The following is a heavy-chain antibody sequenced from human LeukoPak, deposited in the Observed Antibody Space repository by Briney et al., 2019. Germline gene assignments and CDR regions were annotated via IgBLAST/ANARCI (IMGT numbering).Heavy chain of an antibody. V-gene: IGHV1-24*01. CDR1: GYTLTELT. Sequence: ASVKVSCKVSGYTLTELTMHWVRQAPGKGLEWMGGFDPEDGETIYAQKFQGRLTMTEDTSTDTAYMELSSLRSEDTAVYYCARDAGGVAGTWDDFDYWGQGTLVTVSS. J-gene: IGHJ4*02. D-gene: IGHD6-19*01. CDR3: ARDAGGVAGTWDDFDY. CDR2: FDPEDGET.